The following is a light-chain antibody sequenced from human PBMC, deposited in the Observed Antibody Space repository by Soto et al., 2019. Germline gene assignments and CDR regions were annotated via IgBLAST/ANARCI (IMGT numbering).Light chain of an antibody. J-gene: IGKJ4*01. CDR2: GAS. CDR1: QTVSYH. Sequence: TQSPANLSASPGEGVSLXCRATQTVSYHLGWYQQKPGQARRLLIYGASTRPHGAPARFSGSGSATEFTLTISSLQSEDLAVYYCQQYQSWPLTFGGGTKVDIK. V-gene: IGKV3-15*01. CDR3: QQYQSWPLT.